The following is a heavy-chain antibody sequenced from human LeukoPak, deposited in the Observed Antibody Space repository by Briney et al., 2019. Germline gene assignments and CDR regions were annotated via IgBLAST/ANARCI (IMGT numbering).Heavy chain of an antibody. CDR1: GGSVSSSGSY. Sequence: SETLSLTCSVSGGSVSSSGSYWGWIRQPPGEGLEWIADIYYSGSTYYNPSLKSRVTISADTSKNQFSLKLNSVTATDTAVYYCTRRGPGAWFDPWGQGTLVTVSS. CDR2: IYYSGST. J-gene: IGHJ5*02. V-gene: IGHV4-39*01. D-gene: IGHD7-27*01. CDR3: TRRGPGAWFDP.